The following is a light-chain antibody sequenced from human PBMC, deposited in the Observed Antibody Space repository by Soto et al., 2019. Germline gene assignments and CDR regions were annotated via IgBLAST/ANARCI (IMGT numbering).Light chain of an antibody. V-gene: IGKV3-20*01. CDR1: QSVSSSY. CDR2: GAS. Sequence: IVLTQSPGTLSLSPGERATLSCRASQSVSSSYLAWYQQKPGQAPSLLIYGASRRATGIPDRFSGSGSGTDFTLTISRLEPEDFAVYYCQQYDSSPITFGQGKRLEIK. CDR3: QQYDSSPIT. J-gene: IGKJ5*01.